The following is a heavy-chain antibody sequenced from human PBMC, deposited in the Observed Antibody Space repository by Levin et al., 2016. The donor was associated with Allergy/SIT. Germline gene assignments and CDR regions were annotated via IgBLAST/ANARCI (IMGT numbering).Heavy chain of an antibody. D-gene: IGHD3-16*02. Sequence: GESLKISCKGSGYSFTSYWISWVRQMPGKGLEWMGRIDPSDSYTNYSPSFQGHVTISADKSISTAYLQWSSLKASDTAMYYCARGRRVITFGGVIVRTLDYWGQGTLVTVSS. CDR2: IDPSDSYT. V-gene: IGHV5-10-1*01. CDR1: GYSFTSYW. J-gene: IGHJ4*02. CDR3: ARGRRVITFGGVIVRTLDY.